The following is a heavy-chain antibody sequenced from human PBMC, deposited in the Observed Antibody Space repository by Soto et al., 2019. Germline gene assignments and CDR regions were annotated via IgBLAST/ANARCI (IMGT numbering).Heavy chain of an antibody. CDR2: MNPNSGNT. CDR3: ARERTRGFDP. Sequence: QVQLVQSGAEVKKPGASVKVSCKASGYTFTSYDINWVRQATGQGLEWMGWMNPNSGNTVYAQKFQGRVPMTRNTSIRTAQLALSSLRSEDTAVYFCARERTRGFDPWGQGTLVSVSS. V-gene: IGHV1-8*01. J-gene: IGHJ5*02. CDR1: GYTFTSYD.